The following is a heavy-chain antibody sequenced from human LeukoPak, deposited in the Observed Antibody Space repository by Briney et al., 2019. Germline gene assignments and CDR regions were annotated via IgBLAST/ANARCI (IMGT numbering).Heavy chain of an antibody. CDR2: ISGSGGST. J-gene: IGHJ4*02. D-gene: IGHD2-2*01. Sequence: QTGGSLRLSCAASGFTFSSYAMSWVRQAPGKGLEWVSAISGSGGSTYYADSVKGRFTISRDNSKNTLYLQMNSLRAEDTAVYYCAKDLMAGDVPAASSDYWGQGTLVTVSS. V-gene: IGHV3-23*01. CDR1: GFTFSSYA. CDR3: AKDLMAGDVPAASSDY.